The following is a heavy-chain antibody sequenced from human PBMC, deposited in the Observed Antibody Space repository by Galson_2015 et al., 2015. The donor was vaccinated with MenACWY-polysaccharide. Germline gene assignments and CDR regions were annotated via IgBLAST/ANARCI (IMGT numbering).Heavy chain of an antibody. D-gene: IGHD4-17*01. V-gene: IGHV3-9*01. CDR2: ISWNSGSI. Sequence: SLRLSCAASGFTFDDYAMHWVRQAPGKGLEWVSGISWNSGSIGYADSVKGRFTISRDNAKNSLYLQMNSLRAEDTALYYCAKGLGYGRENATFDYWGQGTLVTVSS. CDR3: AKGLGYGRENATFDY. CDR1: GFTFDDYA. J-gene: IGHJ4*02.